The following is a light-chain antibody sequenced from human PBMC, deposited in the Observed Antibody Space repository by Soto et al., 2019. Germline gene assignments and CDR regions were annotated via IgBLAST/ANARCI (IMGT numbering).Light chain of an antibody. CDR3: QQRSTRPPWT. V-gene: IGKV3-11*01. CDR1: QSIKNY. J-gene: IGKJ1*01. CDR2: DAS. Sequence: EIVLTQSPGTLSLSPGERATLSCKASQSIKNYLAWYQKKPGQAPRLLIYDASTRATGIPARFSGSGSGTDFTLPISSLEPEDFAVSYCQQRSTRPPWTFGQGTKVEIK.